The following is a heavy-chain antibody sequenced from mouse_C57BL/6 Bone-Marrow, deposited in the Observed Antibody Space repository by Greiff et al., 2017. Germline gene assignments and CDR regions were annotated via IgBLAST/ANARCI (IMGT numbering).Heavy chain of an antibody. CDR2: IDPENGDT. D-gene: IGHD1-1*01. Sequence: VQLQQSGAELVRPGASVKLSCTASGFNIKDDYMHWVKQRPEQGLEWIGWIDPENGDTEYASKFQGKATIPADTSSNPAYLQLSSLTSADPAVYYCILYVFYGLSWFAYWGQGTLVTVSA. V-gene: IGHV14-4*01. J-gene: IGHJ3*01. CDR3: ILYVFYGLSWFAY. CDR1: GFNIKDDY.